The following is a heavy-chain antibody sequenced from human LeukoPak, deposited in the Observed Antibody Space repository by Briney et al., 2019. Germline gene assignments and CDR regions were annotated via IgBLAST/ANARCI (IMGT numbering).Heavy chain of an antibody. CDR2: INPNSGGT. D-gene: IGHD6-25*01. CDR1: GYTFTSYY. J-gene: IGHJ5*02. Sequence: ASVKVSCKASGYTFTSYYMHWVRQAPAQGLEWMGWINPNSGGTNYAQKFQGRVTMTRDTSISTAYMELSRLRSDDTAVYYCARVTYSSGRNWFDPWGQGTLVTVSS. CDR3: ARVTYSSGRNWFDP. V-gene: IGHV1-2*02.